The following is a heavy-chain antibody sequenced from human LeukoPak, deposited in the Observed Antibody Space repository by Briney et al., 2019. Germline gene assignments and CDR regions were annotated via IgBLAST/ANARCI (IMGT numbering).Heavy chain of an antibody. CDR2: IVPIFGTA. J-gene: IGHJ6*02. V-gene: IGHV1-69*01. CDR1: GGTFSSYT. Sequence: GASVKVSCKASGGTFSSYTISWVRQAPGQGLEWMGGIVPIFGTANYAQRFQGRVTITADESTSTAYMELSSLRSEDTAVHYCAKLTHLDTHSYYYGMDVWGQGSTVTVSS. CDR3: AKLTHLDTHSYYYGMDV. D-gene: IGHD4-23*01.